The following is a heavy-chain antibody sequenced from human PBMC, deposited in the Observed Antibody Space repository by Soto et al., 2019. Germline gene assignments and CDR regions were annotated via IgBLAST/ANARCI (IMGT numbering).Heavy chain of an antibody. D-gene: IGHD2-2*01. CDR2: IIPISGTA. CDR1: GGTFSSYA. J-gene: IGHJ6*02. V-gene: IGHV1-69*01. CDR3: ARSQGSSTSLEIYYYYYYGMDV. Sequence: QVQLVQSGAEVKKPGSSVKVSCKASGGTFSSYAISWVRQAPGQGLEWMGGIIPISGTANYAQKFQGRVTITADESTSTGYMELSRLRSEDTAVYYFARSQGSSTSLEIYYYYYYGMDVWGQGTTVTVSS.